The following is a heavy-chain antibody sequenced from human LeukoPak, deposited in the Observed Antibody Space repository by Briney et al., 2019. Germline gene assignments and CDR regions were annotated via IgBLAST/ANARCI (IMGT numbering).Heavy chain of an antibody. V-gene: IGHV3-7*01. CDR1: GLTFSSDW. CDR2: IKQDGSEK. J-gene: IGHJ4*02. CDR3: ARLADY. Sequence: GNSRRVSCANCGLTFSSDWMSGVRQAPGKGLQWVANIKQDGSEKNYVDSVKGRFTISRDNAKNSLYLQMHSLRAEDTAIYYCARLADYWGQGTLVTVSS.